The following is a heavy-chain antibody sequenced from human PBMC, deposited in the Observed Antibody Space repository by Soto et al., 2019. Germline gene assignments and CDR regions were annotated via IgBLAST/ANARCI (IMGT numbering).Heavy chain of an antibody. Sequence: QVQLQESGPGLVKPSETLSLTCTVSGGSISNYFWSWFRQPPGKGLEWIGYMHSSGSTGYNPSLESRVIFSVDTSKNQAHLNCSSVTAADTAVYYCPREAYGSRGYSLDYWGQGTLVTVSS. V-gene: IGHV4-59*12. J-gene: IGHJ4*02. CDR2: MHSSGST. CDR3: PREAYGSRGYSLDY. D-gene: IGHD3-22*01. CDR1: GGSISNYF.